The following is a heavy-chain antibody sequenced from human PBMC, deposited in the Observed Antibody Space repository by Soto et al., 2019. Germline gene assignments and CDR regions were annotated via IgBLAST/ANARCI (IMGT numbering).Heavy chain of an antibody. CDR3: ARGPWAYYDFWSGYFTRYYYYYGMDV. V-gene: IGHV1-18*01. Sequence: GASVKVSCKASGYTFTSYGISWVRQAPGQGLEWMRWISAYNGNTNYAQKLQGRVTMTTDTSTSTAYMELRSLRSDDTAVYYCARGPWAYYDFWSGYFTRYYYYYGMDVWGQGTTVTVSS. CDR2: ISAYNGNT. CDR1: GYTFTSYG. D-gene: IGHD3-3*01. J-gene: IGHJ6*02.